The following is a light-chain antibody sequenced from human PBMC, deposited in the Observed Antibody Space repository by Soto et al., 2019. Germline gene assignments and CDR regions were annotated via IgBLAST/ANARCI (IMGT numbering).Light chain of an antibody. J-gene: IGKJ1*01. V-gene: IGKV3-20*01. CDR2: GTS. CDR3: QQYGSSPET. Sequence: PAPGPWSRWEVATIPRGASQTVNGNYLGWYQQKPGQAPRLLIYGTSSRATDIPDRFSGSGSGTDFTLTISRLEPEDFAVYYCQQYGSSPETFGQGTKVDIK. CDR1: QTVNGNY.